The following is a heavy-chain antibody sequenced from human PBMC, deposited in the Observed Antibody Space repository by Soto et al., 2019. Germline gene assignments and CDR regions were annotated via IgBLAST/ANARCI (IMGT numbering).Heavy chain of an antibody. J-gene: IGHJ4*02. CDR1: GFTFSSYA. CDR2: ISYDGSNK. D-gene: IGHD3-22*01. V-gene: IGHV3-30-3*01. Sequence: QVQLVESGGGVVQPGRSLRLSCAASGFTFSSYAMHWVRQAPGKGLEWVAVISYDGSNKYYADSVKGRFTISRDNSKNTLYLQMNSLRAEDTAVYYCLRPYYYDMYWGQGTLVTVSS. CDR3: LRPYYYDMY.